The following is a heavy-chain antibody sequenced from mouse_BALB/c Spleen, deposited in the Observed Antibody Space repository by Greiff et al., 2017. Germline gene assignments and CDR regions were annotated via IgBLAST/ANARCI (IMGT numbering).Heavy chain of an antibody. V-gene: IGHV1-4*02. J-gene: IGHJ2*01. CDR3: ERFTVVTTKEQRRTSYFDY. Sequence: QVQLQQSAAELARPGASVKMSCKASGYTFTSYTMYWVKQRPGQGLEWIGYINPSSGYTEYNQKFKDKTTLTADKSSSTAYMQLSSLTSEDSAVYYCERFTVVTTKEQRRTSYFDYWGQGTTLTVSA. D-gene: IGHD2-2*01. CDR1: GYTFTSYT. CDR2: INPSSGYT.